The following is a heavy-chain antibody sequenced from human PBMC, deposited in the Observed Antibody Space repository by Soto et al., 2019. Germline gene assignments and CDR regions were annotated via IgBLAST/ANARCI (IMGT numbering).Heavy chain of an antibody. J-gene: IGHJ5*02. V-gene: IGHV1-3*01. CDR2: INPDNGNT. CDR3: ARGIATGQLDP. D-gene: IGHD2-15*01. CDR1: GYTFTRYT. Sequence: ASVKVSCKASGYTFTRYTMNWVRQAPGQRLEWMGWINPDNGNTKSSQKFQDRVIITRDTSASTAYMDLSSLRSEDTAMYYCARGIATGQLDPWGQGTLVTVSS.